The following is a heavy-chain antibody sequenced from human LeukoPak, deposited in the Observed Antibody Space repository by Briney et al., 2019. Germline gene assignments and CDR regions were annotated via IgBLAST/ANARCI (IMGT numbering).Heavy chain of an antibody. D-gene: IGHD5-18*01. CDR2: MNPNSGNT. Sequence: GASVKVSCKASGYTFTNYDINWVRQATGQGLEWMGWMNPNSGNTGYAQKFQGRVTITRNTSISTSYMELSSLRSEDTAVYSCARGRGYNYAKMALDYWGQGTLVTVSS. CDR3: ARGRGYNYAKMALDY. CDR1: GYTFTNYD. J-gene: IGHJ4*02. V-gene: IGHV1-8*03.